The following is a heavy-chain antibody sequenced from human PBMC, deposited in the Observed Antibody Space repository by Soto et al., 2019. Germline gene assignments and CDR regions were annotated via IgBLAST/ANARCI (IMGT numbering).Heavy chain of an antibody. V-gene: IGHV2-5*02. CDR2: VYWDDDK. CDR3: ARRRQSHRNWNTGDFDF. Sequence: QITLKESGPTLVKPTETLTLTCNFSGFSVSTTGVGVGWIRQAPGKALEWLVFVYWDDDKRYSPSLRSRLTITKDTSKKKVVLTMSSMEPVDTGTYYCARRRQSHRNWNTGDFDFWGQGILVTVSS. J-gene: IGHJ4*02. CDR1: GFSVSTTGVG. D-gene: IGHD1-20*01.